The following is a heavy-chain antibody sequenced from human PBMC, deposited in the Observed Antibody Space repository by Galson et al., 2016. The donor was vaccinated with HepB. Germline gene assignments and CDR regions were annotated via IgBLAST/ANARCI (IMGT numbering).Heavy chain of an antibody. D-gene: IGHD6-19*01. Sequence: QVQLLESGPGLVRPSETLSLTCTVSGGSITSYYCHWIRQAPGKGLEWIGYSAYGGNIDYNPSLKSRATISVDTSTNDFSLRLTSATVADTAVYYCAAGWQFDYWGPGILVSIAS. V-gene: IGHV4-59*08. CDR3: AAGWQFDY. J-gene: IGHJ4*02. CDR1: GGSITSYY. CDR2: SAYGGNI.